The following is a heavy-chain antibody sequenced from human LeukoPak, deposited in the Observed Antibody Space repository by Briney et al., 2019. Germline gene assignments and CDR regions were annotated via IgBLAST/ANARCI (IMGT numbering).Heavy chain of an antibody. Sequence: GGSLRLSCVASGFTFSSYSMNWVRQAPGKGLEWVSSISSSSSYIYYADSVKGRFTISRDNAKNSLYLQMNSLRAEDTAVYYCARRNSSSSAGWGYWGQGTLVTVSS. CDR3: ARRNSSSSAGWGY. J-gene: IGHJ4*02. V-gene: IGHV3-21*01. D-gene: IGHD6-6*01. CDR1: GFTFSSYS. CDR2: ISSSSSYI.